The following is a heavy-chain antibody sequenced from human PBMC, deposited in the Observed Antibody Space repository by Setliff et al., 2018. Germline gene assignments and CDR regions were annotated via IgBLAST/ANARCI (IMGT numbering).Heavy chain of an antibody. CDR1: GFTFSTYA. CDR2: ILYNGSNK. CDR3: ARLDGFVINGYYWTPYYHYMDL. V-gene: IGHV3-30*04. Sequence: GGSLRLSCAASGFTFSTYAIHWVRQGPGKGLEWVAFILYNGSNKYYADSVKGRFSISRDNRKNTVYLQMNSVRADDTALYYCARLDGFVINGYYWTPYYHYMDLWGKGTTVTVSS. J-gene: IGHJ6*03. D-gene: IGHD3-22*01.